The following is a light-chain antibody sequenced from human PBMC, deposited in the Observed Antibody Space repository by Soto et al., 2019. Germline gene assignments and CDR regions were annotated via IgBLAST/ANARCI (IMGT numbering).Light chain of an antibody. CDR1: QGIANF. CDR3: QQLNSFPIP. V-gene: IGKV1-9*01. CDR2: GAS. Sequence: IQSTQSPSSLSASVGDRVTISCRASQGIANFLAWYQQKPGKAPKLLIYGASTLQIGVPSRFSGSGSGTDFTLTISSLQPEDFATYYCQQLNSFPIPFGPGTKVDIK. J-gene: IGKJ3*01.